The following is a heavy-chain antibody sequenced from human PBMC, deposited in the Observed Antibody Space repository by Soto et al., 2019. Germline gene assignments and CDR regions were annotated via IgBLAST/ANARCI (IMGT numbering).Heavy chain of an antibody. Sequence: GVSLRLSCGAAGFTFSNFWRTCVRQAPGKGLEWVANIKEDGSEKNYVDSVKGRFTISRDNAKNSLYLQMNSLRAEDTAVYYCARVPVIPATTYYYYYYMDVWGKGTTVTVSS. D-gene: IGHD2-2*01. CDR3: ARVPVIPATTYYYYYYMDV. CDR2: IKEDGSEK. V-gene: IGHV3-7*01. CDR1: GFTFSNFW. J-gene: IGHJ6*03.